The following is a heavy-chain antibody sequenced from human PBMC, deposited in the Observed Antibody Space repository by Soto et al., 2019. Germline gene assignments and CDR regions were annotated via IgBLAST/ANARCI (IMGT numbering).Heavy chain of an antibody. D-gene: IGHD3-10*01. CDR3: ARAVHTMIQVVRFRVDQ. CDR1: GYTFTAYH. CDR2: INPNGGGT. J-gene: IGHJ4*02. Sequence: QVQLVQSGAEMKKPGASVKVSCEASGYTFTAYHIHWVRQAPGQGLEWMGWINPNGGGTKYAQKFQGRVTMTRDTSINTAYMELTRLTSDDTAVYYCARAVHTMIQVVRFRVDQWGQGTLVTVSS. V-gene: IGHV1-2*02.